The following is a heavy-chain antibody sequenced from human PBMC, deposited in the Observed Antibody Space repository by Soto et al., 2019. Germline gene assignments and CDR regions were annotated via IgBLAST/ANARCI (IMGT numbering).Heavy chain of an antibody. D-gene: IGHD3-22*01. CDR1: GFTFSSYW. CDR3: ARPRYDGSGTPFDH. V-gene: IGHV3-74*01. J-gene: IGHJ4*02. CDR2: ISGDGSST. Sequence: EVQLVESGGGLVQPGGSLRVSCAASGFTFSSYWMHWVRQVPGKGLVWVSRISGDGSSTSYADAVRGRFTISRDNAKNTLYLQMNSLRAEDTALYYCARPRYDGSGTPFDHWGQGALVTV.